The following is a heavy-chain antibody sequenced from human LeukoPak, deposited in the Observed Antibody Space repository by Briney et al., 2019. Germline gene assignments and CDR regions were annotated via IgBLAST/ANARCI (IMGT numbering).Heavy chain of an antibody. CDR1: GYSFTSYW. D-gene: IGHD5-18*01. J-gene: IGHJ4*02. CDR2: IYPGDSDT. V-gene: IGHV5-51*01. CDR3: ARSLLAMGELEGFGY. Sequence: GESLKISCKGSGYSFTSYWIGWVRQMPGKGLEWMGIIYPGDSDTRYSPSFQGQVTISADKSISTAYLQWSSLKASDTAMCYCARSLLAMGELEGFGYWGQGTLVTVSS.